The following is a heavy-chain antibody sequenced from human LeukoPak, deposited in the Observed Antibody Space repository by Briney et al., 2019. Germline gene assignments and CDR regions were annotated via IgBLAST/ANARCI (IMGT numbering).Heavy chain of an antibody. CDR2: ISYDGSNK. Sequence: GGSLRLSCAASGFTFSSYGMHWVRQAPGKGLEWVAVISYDGSNKYYADSVKGRFTISRDNSKNTLYLQMNSLRAEDTAVYYCAKVLSFYYGSGSPFDYWGQGTLVTVSS. CDR3: AKVLSFYYGSGSPFDY. CDR1: GFTFSSYG. V-gene: IGHV3-30*18. D-gene: IGHD3-10*01. J-gene: IGHJ4*02.